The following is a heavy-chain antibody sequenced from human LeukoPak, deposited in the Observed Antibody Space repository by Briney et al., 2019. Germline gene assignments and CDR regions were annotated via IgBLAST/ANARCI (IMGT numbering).Heavy chain of an antibody. D-gene: IGHD4-23*01. CDR2: IYYSGST. CDR1: GGSISSYY. J-gene: IGHJ4*02. Sequence: SSQTLSLTCTVSGGSISSYYWSWIRQPPGKGLEWIGYIYYSGSTNYNPSLKSRVTISVDTSKNQFSLKLSSVTAADTAVYYCARVARWYTFDYGAQGPLATVSS. V-gene: IGHV4-59*12. CDR3: ARVARWYTFDY.